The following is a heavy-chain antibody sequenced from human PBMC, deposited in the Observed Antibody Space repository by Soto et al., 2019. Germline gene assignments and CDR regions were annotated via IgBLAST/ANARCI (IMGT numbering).Heavy chain of an antibody. V-gene: IGHV3-23*01. CDR1: GFTFSSYA. Sequence: PGGSLRLSCAASGFTFSSYAMSWVRQAPGKGLEWVSAISGSGGSTYYADSVKGRFTTSRDNSKNTLYLQMNSLRAEDTAVYYCAKVYSNPTHHYGMDVWGQGTTVTVSS. D-gene: IGHD4-4*01. CDR2: ISGSGGST. J-gene: IGHJ6*02. CDR3: AKVYSNPTHHYGMDV.